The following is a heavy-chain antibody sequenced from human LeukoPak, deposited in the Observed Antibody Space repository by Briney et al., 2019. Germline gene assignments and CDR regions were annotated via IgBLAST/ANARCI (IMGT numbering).Heavy chain of an antibody. CDR3: ARSTGTTVRRYYYYYYMDV. CDR1: GYTFTSYG. J-gene: IGHJ6*03. V-gene: IGHV1-18*01. Sequence: ASVKVSCKASGYTFTSYGISWVRQAPGQGLEWMGWISAYNGNTNYAQKLQGRVTMTTDTSTSTAYMELRSLRSDDTAVYYCARSTGTTVRRYYYYYYMDVWGKGTTVTVSS. CDR2: ISAYNGNT. D-gene: IGHD1-7*01.